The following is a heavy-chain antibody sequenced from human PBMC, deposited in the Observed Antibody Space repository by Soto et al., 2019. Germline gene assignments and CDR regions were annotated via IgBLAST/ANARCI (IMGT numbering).Heavy chain of an antibody. V-gene: IGHV3-33*01. CDR2: IWYDGSNK. CDR1: GFTFSSYG. J-gene: IGHJ4*02. D-gene: IGHD2-15*01. CDR3: ARDLGRYCSGGSCYPLAI. Sequence: GGSLRLSCAASGFTFSSYGMHWVRQAPGKGLEWVAVIWYDGSNKYYADSVKGRFTISRDNSKNTLYLQMNSLRAEDTAVYYCARDLGRYCSGGSCYPLAIWGQGTLVTVSS.